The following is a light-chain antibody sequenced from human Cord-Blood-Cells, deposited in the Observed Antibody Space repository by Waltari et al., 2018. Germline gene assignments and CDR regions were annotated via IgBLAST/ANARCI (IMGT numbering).Light chain of an antibody. J-gene: IGLJ3*02. V-gene: IGLV2-14*03. CDR1: SSDGGGYNY. CDR2: DVS. Sequence: QSARTQPASVSGSPGQAITISCTGTSSDGGGYNYVSWYQQHPGKAPKLMIYDVSNRPSGVSNCFSGSKSGNTASLTISGLQAEDEADYYCSSYTSSSTLVFGGGTKLTVL. CDR3: SSYTSSSTLV.